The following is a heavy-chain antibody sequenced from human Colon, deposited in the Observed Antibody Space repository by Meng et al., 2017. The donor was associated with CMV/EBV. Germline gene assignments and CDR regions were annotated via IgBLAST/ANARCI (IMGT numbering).Heavy chain of an antibody. Sequence: ASVKVSCKASGFTFSGYFIHWVRQAPGQGLEWVGWINANSGATTSARSFQGRVTMTRDTSITTAYMQLTTLTSDDTAVYYCAREPFLYSGIIYGADYWGQGTLVTVSS. D-gene: IGHD1-26*01. CDR3: AREPFLYSGIIYGADY. CDR1: GFTFSGYF. V-gene: IGHV1-2*02. CDR2: INANSGAT. J-gene: IGHJ4*02.